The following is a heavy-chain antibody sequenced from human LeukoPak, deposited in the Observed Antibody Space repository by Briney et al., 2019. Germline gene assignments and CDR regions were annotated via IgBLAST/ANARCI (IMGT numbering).Heavy chain of an antibody. CDR2: INPNSGGT. D-gene: IGHD1-7*01. V-gene: IGHV1-2*02. CDR1: GYTFTGYY. Sequence: ASVKVSCKASGYTFTGYYMHWVRQAPGQGLEWMGWINPNSGGTNYAQKFQGRVTMTRDTSTSTVYMELSSLRSDDTAVYYCARDVNWNYNFDYWGQGTLVTVSS. CDR3: ARDVNWNYNFDY. J-gene: IGHJ4*02.